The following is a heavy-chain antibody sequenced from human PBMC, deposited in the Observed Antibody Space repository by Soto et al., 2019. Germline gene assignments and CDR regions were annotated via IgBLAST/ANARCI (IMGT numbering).Heavy chain of an antibody. J-gene: IGHJ6*02. CDR3: AKVRYSSPMGYYYGMDV. CDR2: IIPIFGTA. V-gene: IGHV1-69*13. Sequence: GAAVNVSCKASRVAFSKFIVTWVRQAPGLGLEWVGGIIPIFGTANYAQKFQGRVTITADESTSTSYMEVNNLRSGDTAVYYCAKVRYSSPMGYYYGMDVWGQGTTVTVSS. CDR1: RVAFSKFI. D-gene: IGHD6-19*01.